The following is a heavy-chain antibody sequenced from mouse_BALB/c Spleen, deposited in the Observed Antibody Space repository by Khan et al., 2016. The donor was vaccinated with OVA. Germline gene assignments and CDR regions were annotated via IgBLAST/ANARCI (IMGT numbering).Heavy chain of an antibody. J-gene: IGHJ2*01. CDR3: ARRNA. CDR1: GFNIKATY. V-gene: IGHV14-3*02. Sequence: EVQLQESGAELVKPGASVKLSCTASGFNIKATYMHWVKQRPEQGLEWIGRIDPANGNTKYDPKFQGKATITADTSTNAVYLQLSSLTSEDTAVYYCARRNAWGQGTTLTVSS. CDR2: IDPANGNT.